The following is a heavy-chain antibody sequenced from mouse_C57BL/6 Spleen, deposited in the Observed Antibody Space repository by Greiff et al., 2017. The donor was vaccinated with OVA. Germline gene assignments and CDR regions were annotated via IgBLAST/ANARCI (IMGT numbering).Heavy chain of an antibody. D-gene: IGHD2-4*01. J-gene: IGHJ3*01. CDR1: GYTFTSYW. CDR2: IDPSDSYT. CDR3: ARVGGDYDPFAY. Sequence: QVQLKQPGAELVKPGASVKLSCKASGYTFTSYWMQWVKQRPGQGLEWIGEIDPSDSYTNYNQKFKGKATLTVDTSSSTAYMQLSSLTSEDSAVYYCARVGGDYDPFAYWGQGTLVTVSA. V-gene: IGHV1-50*01.